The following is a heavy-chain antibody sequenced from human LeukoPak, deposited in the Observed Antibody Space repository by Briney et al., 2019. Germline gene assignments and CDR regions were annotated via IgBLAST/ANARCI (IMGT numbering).Heavy chain of an antibody. CDR2: IYYTGTT. V-gene: IGHV4-59*08. Sequence: TSETLSLTCTVSGGSISGTYYWSWIRQPPGKGLEWIGYIYYTGTTDSNPSLKSRVTISLDTSKNQFSLNLSSVTAADTAVYYCARLKLGAYFDLWGRGTLVTVSS. D-gene: IGHD3-16*01. CDR1: GGSISGTYY. CDR3: ARLKLGAYFDL. J-gene: IGHJ2*01.